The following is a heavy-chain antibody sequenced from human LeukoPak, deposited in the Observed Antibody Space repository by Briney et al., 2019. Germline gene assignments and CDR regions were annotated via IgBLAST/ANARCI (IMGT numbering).Heavy chain of an antibody. CDR1: GFNFNNHG. J-gene: IGHJ4*02. D-gene: IGHD4-23*01. V-gene: IGHV3-30*03. CDR2: ITYDGSKK. CDR3: APEKIYGGNSRLDY. Sequence: GGSLRLSCAASGFNFNNHGMHWVRQAPGKGLEWVAVITYDGSKKFYADSVKGRFTISSDNSKNTLYLQMNSLRPEDTAVYYCAPEKIYGGNSRLDYWGQGTLVTVSS.